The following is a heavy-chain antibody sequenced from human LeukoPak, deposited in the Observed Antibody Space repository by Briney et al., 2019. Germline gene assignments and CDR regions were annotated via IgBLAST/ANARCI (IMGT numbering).Heavy chain of an antibody. V-gene: IGHV3-7*01. CDR1: GFSFSSYW. D-gene: IGHD3-22*01. CDR2: IKQDGSEK. CDR3: AKLAYYESHFDY. J-gene: IGHJ4*02. Sequence: GGSLRLSCAASGFSFSSYWMSWVRQAPGKGLEWVANIKQDGSEKYYVDSVRGRFTISRDNAKNSLNLQMNSLRAEDTAVYYCAKLAYYESHFDYWGQGTLVTVSP.